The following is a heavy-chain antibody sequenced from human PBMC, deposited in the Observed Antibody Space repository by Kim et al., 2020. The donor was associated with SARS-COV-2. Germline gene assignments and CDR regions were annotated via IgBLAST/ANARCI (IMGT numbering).Heavy chain of an antibody. Sequence: GNTGYAQKFQGRVTMTRNTSISTAYMELSSLRSEDTAVYYCARGRMAHDYWGQGTLVTVSS. J-gene: IGHJ4*02. CDR3: ARGRMAHDY. CDR2: GNT. V-gene: IGHV1-8*01. D-gene: IGHD5-12*01.